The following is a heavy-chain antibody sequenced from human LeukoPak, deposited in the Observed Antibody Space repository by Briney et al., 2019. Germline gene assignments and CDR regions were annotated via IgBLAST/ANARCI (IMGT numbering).Heavy chain of an antibody. CDR1: SDPMSSYY. CDR3: ARHSNWNYDY. Sequence: PSDPLSLTCTVSSDPMSSYYWSWLRQPPGKGVEWIEYIDFSWSNNYNTSLKSPVTISLDTSKNQFSLKLSSMTAADTAVYYCARHSNWNYDYWGQGTLVTVSS. J-gene: IGHJ4*02. V-gene: IGHV4-59*08. D-gene: IGHD1-7*01. CDR2: IDFSWSN.